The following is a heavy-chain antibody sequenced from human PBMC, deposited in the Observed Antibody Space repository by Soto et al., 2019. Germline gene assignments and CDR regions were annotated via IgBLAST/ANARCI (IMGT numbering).Heavy chain of an antibody. Sequence: EVQLVESGGGLVQPGRSLRLSCAASGFTFDDYAMHWVRQAPGKGLEWVSGISWHSGSIGYADSVKGRFTISRDNAKNSLYLQMNSLRAEDMALYYCAKGSFIAVAGITPFVYLGQGTLVTVSS. CDR1: GFTFDDYA. CDR2: ISWHSGSI. V-gene: IGHV3-9*03. J-gene: IGHJ4*02. D-gene: IGHD6-19*01. CDR3: AKGSFIAVAGITPFVY.